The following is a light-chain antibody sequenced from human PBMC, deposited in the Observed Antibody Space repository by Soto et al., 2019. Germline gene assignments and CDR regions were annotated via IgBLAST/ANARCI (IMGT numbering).Light chain of an antibody. V-gene: IGKV1-39*01. Sequence: DIQMTQSPSSLSASVGDRVTITCRASQSISSYLNWYQQKPGKAPKLLIYAAFSFQSGVPSRFSGSASATDFTLIIISLQPEDVATYNCQQSYSTPLTFGGGTKVELK. CDR2: AAF. CDR3: QQSYSTPLT. CDR1: QSISSY. J-gene: IGKJ4*01.